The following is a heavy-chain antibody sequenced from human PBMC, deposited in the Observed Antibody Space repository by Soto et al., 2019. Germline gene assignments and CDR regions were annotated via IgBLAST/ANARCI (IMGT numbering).Heavy chain of an antibody. CDR2: IYPGDSDA. CDR1: GYNFTTYW. CDR3: ARHTNQLWLPSDMDV. V-gene: IGHV5-51*01. D-gene: IGHD5-18*01. J-gene: IGHJ6*02. Sequence: ESLKISCKGSGYNFTTYWIGWVRQMPGKGLEWMGIIYPGDSDARYSPSFRGQVTISADKSITTAYLQWSSLKASDSAVYYCARHTNQLWLPSDMDVWGQGSTVTVSS.